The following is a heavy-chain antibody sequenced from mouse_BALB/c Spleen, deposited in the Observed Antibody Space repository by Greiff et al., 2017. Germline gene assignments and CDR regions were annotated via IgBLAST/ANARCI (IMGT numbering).Heavy chain of an antibody. CDR3: ARARSTMITTFFDY. CDR1: GISITTGNYR. D-gene: IGHD2-4*01. CDR2: IYYSGTI. V-gene: IGHV3-5*02. Sequence: EVMLVESGPGLVKPSQTVSLTCTVTGISITTGNYRWSWIRQFPGNKLEWIGYIYYSGTITYNPSLTSRTTITRDTSKNQFFLEMNSLTAEDTATYYCARARSTMITTFFDYWGQGTTLTVSS. J-gene: IGHJ2*01.